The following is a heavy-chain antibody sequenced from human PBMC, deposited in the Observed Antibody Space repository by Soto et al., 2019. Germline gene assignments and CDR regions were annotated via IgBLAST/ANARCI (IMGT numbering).Heavy chain of an antibody. CDR2: IYYSGST. Sequence: QVHLQESGPGLVKPSQTLSLTCTVSGGSISSGGYYWSWIRQHPGKGLEWIGNIYYSGSTYYNPSLKSRVSISVDTSKNQFSLRLISVTAADTAVYSCARIDGGSSGWFSYWGQGTLVTVSS. J-gene: IGHJ4*02. CDR1: GGSISSGGYY. D-gene: IGHD6-19*01. CDR3: ARIDGGSSGWFSY. V-gene: IGHV4-31*03.